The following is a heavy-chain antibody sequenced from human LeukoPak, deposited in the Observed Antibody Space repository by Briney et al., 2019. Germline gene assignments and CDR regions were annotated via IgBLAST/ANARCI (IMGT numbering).Heavy chain of an antibody. CDR2: ISGSGGST. V-gene: IGHV3-23*01. J-gene: IGHJ4*02. D-gene: IGHD2-15*01. CDR1: GFIFTGYA. Sequence: PGGSLRLSCAASGFIFTGYAMSWVRQAPGKGLEWVSGISGSGGSTYYIDSVRGRFTISRDSSKNTLHLQMNSLRAEDTAVYYCATPVGFCSGASCRDYWGQGALVTVSS. CDR3: ATPVGFCSGASCRDY.